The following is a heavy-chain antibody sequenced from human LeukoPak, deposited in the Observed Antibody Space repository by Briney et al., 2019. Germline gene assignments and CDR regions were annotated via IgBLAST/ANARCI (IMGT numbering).Heavy chain of an antibody. D-gene: IGHD5-18*01. J-gene: IGHJ6*03. Sequence: SETLSLTCAVYGGSFSGYYWSWIRQPPGKGLEWIGEINHSGSTNYNPSLKSRVTISVDTSKNQFSLKLSSVTAADTAVYYCARKVDTAMVAEILFRHYYYMDVWGKGTTVTVSS. CDR1: GGSFSGYY. CDR2: INHSGST. CDR3: ARKVDTAMVAEILFRHYYYMDV. V-gene: IGHV4-34*01.